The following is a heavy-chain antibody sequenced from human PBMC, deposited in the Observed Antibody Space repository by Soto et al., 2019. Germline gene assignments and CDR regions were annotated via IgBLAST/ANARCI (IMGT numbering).Heavy chain of an antibody. CDR3: ARVSSSWYQDYFDY. CDR2: IIPIFGTT. Sequence: QVQLVQSGAEVKKPGSSVKVSCKASGGTFSNYAISWVRQAPGQGLEWMGAIIPIFGTTNYAQRFQGRVTITADEYTSTAYMELSSLRSEDTAVYYCARVSSSWYQDYFDYWGQGTMVTVSS. D-gene: IGHD6-13*01. J-gene: IGHJ4*02. V-gene: IGHV1-69*12. CDR1: GGTFSNYA.